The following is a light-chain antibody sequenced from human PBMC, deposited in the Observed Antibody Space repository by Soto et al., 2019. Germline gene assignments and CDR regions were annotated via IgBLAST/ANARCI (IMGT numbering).Light chain of an antibody. V-gene: IGKV2-28*01. Sequence: DVVMTQSPLSLPVIPGEPASISCRSSQTLLHSNGHNYLDWYLQKPGQSPQLLIYLGSNRASGVPDRFSGSGSGTEFTLNSSRVQAQAVGIYYCMQTLQSPPCTFGQGTKVEIK. CDR1: QTLLHSNGHNY. CDR3: MQTLQSPPCT. CDR2: LGS. J-gene: IGKJ1*01.